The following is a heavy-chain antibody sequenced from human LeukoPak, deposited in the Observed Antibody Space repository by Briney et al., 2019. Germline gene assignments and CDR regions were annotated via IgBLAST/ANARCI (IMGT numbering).Heavy chain of an antibody. D-gene: IGHD3-22*01. CDR1: RFTFSTYD. CDR2: ISYDGSTK. Sequence: GGSLRLSCAASRFTFSTYDMHWVRQAPGKGLEWLAVISYDGSTKYYADSVKGRFTISRDNSKNTLYVQMNSLRTEDTAIYYCAKGPDTSGYYSLDYWGQGTLVTVS. CDR3: AKGPDTSGYYSLDY. V-gene: IGHV3-30*18. J-gene: IGHJ4*02.